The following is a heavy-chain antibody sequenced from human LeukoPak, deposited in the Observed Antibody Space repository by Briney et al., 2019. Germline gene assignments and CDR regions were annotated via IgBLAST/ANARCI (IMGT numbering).Heavy chain of an antibody. V-gene: IGHV1-18*01. J-gene: IGHJ4*02. CDR3: ARDYGSGSYLDY. CDR1: GYTFTSYG. Sequence: ASVKVSCKASGYTFTSYGISWVRQAPGQGLEWMGWISAYNGNTNYAQKLQDRVTMTTDTSTSTAYLELRSLRSDDTAVYYCARDYGSGSYLDYWGQGTLVTVSS. CDR2: ISAYNGNT. D-gene: IGHD3-10*01.